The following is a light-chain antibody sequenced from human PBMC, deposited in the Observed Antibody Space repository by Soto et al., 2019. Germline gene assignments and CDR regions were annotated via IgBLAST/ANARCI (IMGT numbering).Light chain of an antibody. J-gene: IGLJ2*01. CDR2: DTS. CDR3: LLSYSCARWDVV. Sequence: QAVVTQEPSLTVSPGGTVTLTCGSSTGAVTSGHYPYWFQQKPGQAPRTLIYDTSNKHSWTPARFSGSLLGGKAALTLSGAQPEDEAEYYCLLSYSCARWDVVFGGGTKLTVL. CDR1: TGAVTSGHY. V-gene: IGLV7-46*01.